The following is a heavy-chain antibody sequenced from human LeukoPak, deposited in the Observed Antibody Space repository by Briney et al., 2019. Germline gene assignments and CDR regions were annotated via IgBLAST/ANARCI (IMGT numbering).Heavy chain of an antibody. CDR3: VRDPILGFPDYFDS. J-gene: IGHJ4*02. D-gene: IGHD3-3*01. Sequence: PGGSLRLSCAASGFTFNSFGMSWVRQAPGKGLEWLSYISSSSSTIYYADSVRGRFTISRDNAKNSLYLQINSLRADDTAVYYCVRDPILGFPDYFDSWGQGALVTVSS. CDR1: GFTFNSFG. CDR2: ISSSSSTI. V-gene: IGHV3-48*04.